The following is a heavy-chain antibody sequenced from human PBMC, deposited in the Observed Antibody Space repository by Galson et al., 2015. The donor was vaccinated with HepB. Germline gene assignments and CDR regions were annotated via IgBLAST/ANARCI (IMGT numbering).Heavy chain of an antibody. D-gene: IGHD1-7*01. CDR1: GYSFSNYG. J-gene: IGHJ6*02. CDR3: ARDSRLELRLNHYLSYGIDV. V-gene: IGHV1-18*01. Sequence: SVKVSCKASGYSFSNYGLSWIRQAPGPGLEWLGWFSGYDHSTNYAQKFQGRVTMTADASTGTAYLELRNLRSDDTAVYFCARDSRLELRLNHYLSYGIDVWGQGSAVTFSS. CDR2: FSGYDHST.